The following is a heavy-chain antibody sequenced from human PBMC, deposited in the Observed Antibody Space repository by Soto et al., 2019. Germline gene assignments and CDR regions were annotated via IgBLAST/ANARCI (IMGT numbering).Heavy chain of an antibody. J-gene: IGHJ3*01. CDR1: GFTFDDYA. CDR2: ISWTSGSI. D-gene: IGHD2-21*01. CDR3: ANDISWMSARGDAFDF. Sequence: DVQLVESGGGLVQPGRSLRLSCAASGFTFDDYAMHWVRQAPGKGLEWVSGISWTSGSIGYADSVKGRFTISRDNAKNSLYLQMNSLRAEVTALYYCANDISWMSARGDAFDFWGQGTMVTVSS. V-gene: IGHV3-9*01.